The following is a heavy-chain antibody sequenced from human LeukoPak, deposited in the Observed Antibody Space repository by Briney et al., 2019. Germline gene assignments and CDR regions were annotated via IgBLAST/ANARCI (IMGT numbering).Heavy chain of an antibody. V-gene: IGHV3-7*01. CDR1: GFTFNNHW. CDR2: IKQDGSEK. CDR3: VRFDYGDYDDAFDF. J-gene: IGHJ3*01. D-gene: IGHD4-17*01. Sequence: GGSLRLSCAASGFTFNNHWMSWVRQAPGKGLEWVANIKQDGSEKYYADSVKGRFTISRDNVKNSLYLQMNSLRAEDTAVYYCVRFDYGDYDDAFDFWGQGTMVTVSS.